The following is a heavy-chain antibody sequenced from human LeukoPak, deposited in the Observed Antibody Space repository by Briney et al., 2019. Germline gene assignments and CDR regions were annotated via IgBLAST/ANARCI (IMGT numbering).Heavy chain of an antibody. D-gene: IGHD6-13*01. J-gene: IGHJ4*02. Sequence: SETLSLTCTVSGGSISSYYWSWIRQPPGKGLEGIGYIYYSGSTNYNPSFKSRVTISVDPSKNQFSLKLSSVTAADTAVYYCARAGDAAAAGLFDYWGQGTLVTVSS. V-gene: IGHV4-59*01. CDR3: ARAGDAAAAGLFDY. CDR1: GGSISSYY. CDR2: IYYSGST.